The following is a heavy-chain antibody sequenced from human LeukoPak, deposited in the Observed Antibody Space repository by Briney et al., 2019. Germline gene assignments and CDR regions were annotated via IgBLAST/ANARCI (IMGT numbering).Heavy chain of an antibody. D-gene: IGHD2-21*02. CDR1: SGSISGYY. J-gene: IGHJ3*02. Sequence: PSVTLSLTCTVSSGSISGYYLTWIRQPAGKGLEWIGRIYNTGSSTYNPSLKSRVTMSVDTSKKHFSLKLSSVTAADTAVYYCARAVTGDALDIWGQGTMVIVSS. V-gene: IGHV4-4*07. CDR3: ARAVTGDALDI. CDR2: IYNTGSS.